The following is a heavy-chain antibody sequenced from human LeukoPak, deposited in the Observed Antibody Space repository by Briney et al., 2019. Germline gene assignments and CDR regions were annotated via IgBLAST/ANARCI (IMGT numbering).Heavy chain of an antibody. J-gene: IGHJ3*02. CDR1: GGSISSYY. D-gene: IGHD4-17*01. CDR3: AREIRGRDYGDYVTAFDI. V-gene: IGHV4-4*07. CDR2: IYTSGST. Sequence: SETLSLTCTVSGGSISSYYWSWIRQPAGKGLEWIGRIYTSGSTNYNPSLKSRVTMSVDTSKNQFSLKLSSVTAADTAVYYCAREIRGRDYGDYVTAFDIWGQGTMVTASS.